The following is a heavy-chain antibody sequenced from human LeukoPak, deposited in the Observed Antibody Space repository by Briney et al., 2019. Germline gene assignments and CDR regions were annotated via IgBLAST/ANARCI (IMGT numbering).Heavy chain of an antibody. Sequence: PGGSLRLSCAASGFTFGNAWMNWVRQAPGKGLEWVGRIKSRAHGGTIEYAAPVKGRFTISRDDSTNTLYLQMISLKTEDTAVYYCTTEDGWSADWGQGALVTVSS. CDR2: IKSRAHGGTI. CDR1: GFTFGNAW. D-gene: IGHD3-3*01. V-gene: IGHV3-15*01. CDR3: TTEDGWSAD. J-gene: IGHJ4*02.